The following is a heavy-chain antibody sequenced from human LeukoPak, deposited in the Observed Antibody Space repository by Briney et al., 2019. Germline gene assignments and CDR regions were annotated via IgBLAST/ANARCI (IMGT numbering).Heavy chain of an antibody. CDR3: PTPSIKLEPLPLDY. D-gene: IGHD1-1*01. CDR1: GYTLTELS. CDR2: FDPEDGET. V-gene: IGHV1-24*01. J-gene: IGHJ4*02. Sequence: ASVKVSCKVSGYTLTELSMHWVGQAPGKGLEWMGGFDPEDGETIYAQKFQGRVTMTEDTSTDTAYMVLSSLRSEDTAVIYWPTPSIKLEPLPLDYLGQGTLVTVSS.